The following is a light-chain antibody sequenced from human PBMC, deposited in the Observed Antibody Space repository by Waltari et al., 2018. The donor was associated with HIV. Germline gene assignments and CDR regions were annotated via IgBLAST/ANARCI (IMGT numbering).Light chain of an antibody. Sequence: QSVLTQPPSVSGAPGPRVTISCTGSSSTIGAGYDVHWYQQLPGTAPKLLIYDNNNRPSGVPDRFSGSKSGTSASLAITGLQADDEADYYCQSYDISLSGLGVFGGGTKLTVL. CDR2: DNN. J-gene: IGLJ3*02. CDR1: SSTIGAGYD. CDR3: QSYDISLSGLGV. V-gene: IGLV1-40*01.